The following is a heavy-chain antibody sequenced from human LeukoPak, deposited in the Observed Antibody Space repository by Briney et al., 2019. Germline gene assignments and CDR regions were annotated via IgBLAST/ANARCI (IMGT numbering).Heavy chain of an antibody. CDR2: ISSSGDTI. Sequence: GGSLRLSCAASGFTFSSYGMNWVRRAPGKGLEWVSYISSSGDTIYYADSVKGRFTISRDNAKNSLYLQMNSLRAEDTAVYYCARDGGTRLKYSFGYGDSWGQGTLVTVSS. V-gene: IGHV3-48*03. CDR1: GFTFSSYG. CDR3: ARDGGTRLKYSFGYGDS. D-gene: IGHD5-12*01. J-gene: IGHJ4*02.